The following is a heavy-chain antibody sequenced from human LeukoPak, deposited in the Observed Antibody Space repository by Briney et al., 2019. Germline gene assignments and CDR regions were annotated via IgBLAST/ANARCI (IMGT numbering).Heavy chain of an antibody. J-gene: IGHJ4*02. Sequence: PSETLSLTCTVSGGSISSSSYYWGWIRQPPGKGLEWIGSIYYSGSTYYNPSLKSRVTISVDTSKNQFSLKLSSVTAADTAVYYCASASWSVRLYPFFDYWGQGTLVTVSS. V-gene: IGHV4-39*01. D-gene: IGHD3-3*01. CDR3: ASASWSVRLYPFFDY. CDR1: GGSISSSSYY. CDR2: IYYSGST.